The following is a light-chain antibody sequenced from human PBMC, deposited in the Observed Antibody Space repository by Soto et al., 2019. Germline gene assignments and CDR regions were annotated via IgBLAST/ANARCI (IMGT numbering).Light chain of an antibody. CDR3: SSYLGSTSV. J-gene: IGLJ7*01. Sequence: QSALTQPASVSGSPGQSITISCTGTSSDVGNYNYVSWYQQHPGKAPQLMIFQVSNRASGVSNRFSGSKSGDTASLTISGLQAEDEADYYCSSYLGSTSVFGGGTQLTVL. CDR1: SSDVGNYNY. V-gene: IGLV2-14*01. CDR2: QVS.